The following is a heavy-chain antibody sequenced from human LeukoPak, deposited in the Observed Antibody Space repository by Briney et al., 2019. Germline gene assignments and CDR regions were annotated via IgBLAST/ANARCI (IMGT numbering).Heavy chain of an antibody. J-gene: IGHJ3*02. D-gene: IGHD4-23*01. CDR3: AREDYGGNGGAFDI. V-gene: IGHV3-48*03. CDR2: ISSSGSTI. Sequence: GGSLRLSCAASGFTFSSYEMNWVRQAPGKGLEWVSYISSSGSTIYYADSVKGRFTISRDNAKNSLYLQMNSLRAEDTAVYYCAREDYGGNGGAFDIWGQGTMVTVSS. CDR1: GFTFSSYE.